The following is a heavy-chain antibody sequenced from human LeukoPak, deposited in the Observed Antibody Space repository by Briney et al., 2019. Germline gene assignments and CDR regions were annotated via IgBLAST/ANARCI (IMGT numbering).Heavy chain of an antibody. CDR3: TRPVETGTNDY. Sequence: GVLRLSRAASGFTFSGSAMHWVRQASGKGLEWVGRIRSKANSYATAYAASVKGRFTISRDDSKDTAYLQMNSLETEDTAVYYCTRPVETGTNDYWGQGTLVTVSS. J-gene: IGHJ4*02. V-gene: IGHV3-73*01. D-gene: IGHD1-7*01. CDR1: GFTFSGSA. CDR2: IRSKANSYAT.